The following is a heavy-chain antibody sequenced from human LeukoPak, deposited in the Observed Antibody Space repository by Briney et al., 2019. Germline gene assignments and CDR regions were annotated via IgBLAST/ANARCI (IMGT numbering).Heavy chain of an antibody. J-gene: IGHJ4*02. CDR2: IYYGGST. CDR3: AREGESNPGYFDY. V-gene: IGHV4-59*01. D-gene: IGHD1-14*01. CDR1: GGSFSGYY. Sequence: SETLSLTCAVYGGSFSGYYWSWIRQPPGKGLEWIGYIYYGGSTNYNPSLKSRVTISVDTSKNQFSLKLSSVTAADTAVYYCAREGESNPGYFDYWGQGTLVTVSS.